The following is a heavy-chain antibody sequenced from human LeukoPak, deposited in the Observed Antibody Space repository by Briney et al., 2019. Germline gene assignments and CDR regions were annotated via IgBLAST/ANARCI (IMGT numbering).Heavy chain of an antibody. J-gene: IGHJ4*02. Sequence: SETLSLTCTVSGYSISSGYYWGWIRQPPGKGLEWIGSIYHSGSTYYNPSLKSRVTMSVGTSKNQFSLKLSSVTAADTAVYYCARDRERLEGYFDYWGQGTLVTVSS. D-gene: IGHD1-26*01. CDR1: GYSISSGYY. V-gene: IGHV4-38-2*02. CDR3: ARDRERLEGYFDY. CDR2: IYHSGST.